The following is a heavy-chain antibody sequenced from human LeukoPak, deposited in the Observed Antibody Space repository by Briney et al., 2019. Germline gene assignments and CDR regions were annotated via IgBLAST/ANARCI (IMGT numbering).Heavy chain of an antibody. CDR3: ARYLSGYCSSTSCYNTFDY. D-gene: IGHD2-2*02. CDR1: GYTFTSYA. V-gene: IGHV1-3*01. Sequence: GASVKVSCTASGYTFTSYAMHWVRQAPGQRLEWMGWINAGNGNTKYSQKFQGRVTITRDTSASTAYMELSSLRSEDTAVYYGARYLSGYCSSTSCYNTFDYWGQGTLVTVSS. CDR2: INAGNGNT. J-gene: IGHJ4*02.